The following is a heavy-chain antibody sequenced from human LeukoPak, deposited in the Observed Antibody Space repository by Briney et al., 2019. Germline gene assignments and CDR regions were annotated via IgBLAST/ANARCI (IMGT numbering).Heavy chain of an antibody. D-gene: IGHD4-17*01. J-gene: IGHJ3*02. CDR3: ARVGSEGYGDYGSHAFDI. CDR1: GYTFTSYG. V-gene: IGHV1-18*01. Sequence: GASVKVSCKASGYTFTSYGISWVRQAPGQGLEWMGWISAYNGNTNYAQKLQGRVTMTTDTSTSTAYMELRSLSSDDTAVYYCARVGSEGYGDYGSHAFDIWGQGTMVTVSS. CDR2: ISAYNGNT.